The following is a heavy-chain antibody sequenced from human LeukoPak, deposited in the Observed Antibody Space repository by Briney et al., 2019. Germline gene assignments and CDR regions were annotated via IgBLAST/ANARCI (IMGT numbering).Heavy chain of an antibody. J-gene: IGHJ4*02. CDR1: GFAVSNNY. D-gene: IGHD6-6*01. V-gene: IGHV3-66*01. CDR2: LYSDGTT. CDR3: ATASYSGWTASHDY. Sequence: GGSLRLSCAASGFAVSNNYMSWVRQAPGKGLEWVSVLYSDGTTYYVDSVKGRFTISRDHSKNTLYLQMSGLRAEDTAVYYCATASYSGWTASHDYWGQGTLVTVFS.